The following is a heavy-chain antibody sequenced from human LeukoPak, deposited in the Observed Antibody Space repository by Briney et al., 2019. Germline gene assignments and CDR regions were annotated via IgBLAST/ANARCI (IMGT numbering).Heavy chain of an antibody. CDR3: AKDISAYTGSYSTHFDY. J-gene: IGHJ4*02. V-gene: IGHV3-9*03. CDR2: ISWNSGSI. D-gene: IGHD1-26*01. CDR1: GFTFDDYA. Sequence: GGSLRLSCAASGFTFDDYAMHWVRQAPGKGLEWVSGISWNSGSIGYADSVKGRFTISRDNAKNSLYLQMNSLRAEDMALYYCAKDISAYTGSYSTHFDYWGRGTLVTVSS.